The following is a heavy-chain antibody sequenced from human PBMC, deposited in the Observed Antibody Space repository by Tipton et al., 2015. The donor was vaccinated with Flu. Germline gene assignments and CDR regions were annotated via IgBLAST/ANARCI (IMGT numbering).Heavy chain of an antibody. V-gene: IGHV1-2*02. CDR2: INPNSGGT. CDR3: ARKTPAHSFFAFDI. CDR1: GYTFTSYC. D-gene: IGHD2-15*01. J-gene: IGHJ3*02. Sequence: QSGAEVKKPGASVKVSCKASGYTFTSYCMHWVRQAPGQGLEWMGWINPNSGGTNYAQKFQGRVTMTRDTSISTAYMELSRLRSDDTAVYYCARKTPAHSFFAFDIWGQGTMVTVSS.